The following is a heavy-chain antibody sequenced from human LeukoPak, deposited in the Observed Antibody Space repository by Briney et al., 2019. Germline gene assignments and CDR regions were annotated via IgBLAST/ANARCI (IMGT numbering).Heavy chain of an antibody. V-gene: IGHV5-51*01. D-gene: IGHD3-22*01. Sequence: GESLKISCKGSGYTFTNYWIAWVRQMPGKGLEWMGIIYPGDSDTRYSPSFQGQVTISADKSISTVYLQWSSLKASDTAMYYCTRRLYYYDSSGYYSDYWGQGALVTVS. CDR1: GYTFTNYW. J-gene: IGHJ4*02. CDR3: TRRLYYYDSSGYYSDY. CDR2: IYPGDSDT.